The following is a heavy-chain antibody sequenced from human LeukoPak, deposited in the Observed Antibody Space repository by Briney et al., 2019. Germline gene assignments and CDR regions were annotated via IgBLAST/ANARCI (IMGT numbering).Heavy chain of an antibody. V-gene: IGHV1-69*04. Sequence: SVKVSCKASGYTFTSYGISWVRQAPGQGLEWMGRIIPILGIANYAQKFQGRVTITADKSTSTAYMELSSLRSEDTAVYYCARDRTLYYDSSGYYYQLDYWGQGTLVTVSS. J-gene: IGHJ4*02. CDR1: GYTFTSYG. D-gene: IGHD3-22*01. CDR2: IIPILGIA. CDR3: ARDRTLYYDSSGYYYQLDY.